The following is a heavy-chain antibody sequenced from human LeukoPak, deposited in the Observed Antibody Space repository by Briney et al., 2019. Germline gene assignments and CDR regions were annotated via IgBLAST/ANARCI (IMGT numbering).Heavy chain of an antibody. D-gene: IGHD1-26*01. CDR2: IYYSGST. V-gene: IGHV4-59*01. CDR3: ARETWDNWFDP. CDR1: GGSISSYY. J-gene: IGHJ5*02. Sequence: SETLSLTCTVSGGSISSYYWSWIRQPPGKGLEWIGYIYYSGSTNYSPSLKSRVTISVDTSKNQFSLKLSSVTAADTAVYYCARETWDNWFDPWGQGTLVTVSS.